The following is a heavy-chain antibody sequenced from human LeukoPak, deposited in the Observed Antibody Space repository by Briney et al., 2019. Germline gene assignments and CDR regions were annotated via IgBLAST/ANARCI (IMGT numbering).Heavy chain of an antibody. CDR1: GYTFTSYG. CDR2: ISAYNGNT. Sequence: ASVKVSCKGSGYTFTSYGISWLRQAPGQGLEWMGWISAYNGNTNYAQKLQGRVTMTTDTSTSTAYMELRSLRSDDTAVYYCARDRGAYYYGSGSFFDYWGQGTLVTVSS. D-gene: IGHD3-10*01. CDR3: ARDRGAYYYGSGSFFDY. J-gene: IGHJ4*02. V-gene: IGHV1-18*01.